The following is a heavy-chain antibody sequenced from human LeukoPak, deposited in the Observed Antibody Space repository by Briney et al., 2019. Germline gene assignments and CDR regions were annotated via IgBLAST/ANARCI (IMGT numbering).Heavy chain of an antibody. J-gene: IGHJ4*02. V-gene: IGHV1-2*02. CDR3: ARDNRRAAAGKPSDC. D-gene: IGHD6-13*01. CDR1: GYTFTGYY. CDR2: INPNSGGT. Sequence: ASVKVSCKASGYTFTGYYMHWVRQAPGQGLEWMGWINPNSGGTNYAQKFQGRVTMTRDTSISTAYMELSRLRSDDTAVYYCARDNRRAAAGKPSDCWGQGTLVTVSS.